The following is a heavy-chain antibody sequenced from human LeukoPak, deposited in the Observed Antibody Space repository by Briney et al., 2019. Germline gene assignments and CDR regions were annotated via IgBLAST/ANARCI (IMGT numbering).Heavy chain of an antibody. CDR1: GFTFSSYW. CDR2: INSDGSST. CDR3: TRGHHGLEY. D-gene: IGHD1-14*01. Sequence: PGGSLRLSCAASGFTFSSYWMHWVRQAPGKGLVWVSHINSDGSSTNYADSVKGRFTISRDNAKNSLYLQMNSLRAEDTAVYYCTRGHHGLEYWGQGTLVTVSS. J-gene: IGHJ4*02. V-gene: IGHV3-74*01.